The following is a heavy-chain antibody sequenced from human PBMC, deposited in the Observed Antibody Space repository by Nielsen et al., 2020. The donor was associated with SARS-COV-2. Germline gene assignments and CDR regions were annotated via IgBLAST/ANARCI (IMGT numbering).Heavy chain of an antibody. CDR2: ISAGGDST. J-gene: IGHJ6*03. CDR1: GFTFSDYY. D-gene: IGHD6-6*01. Sequence: GGSLRLSCAASGFTFSDYYMSWIRQAPGKGLEWVSHISAGGDSTYYADSVKGRFTISRDNSKNTLYLQMNSLRAEDTAVYYCARAEYKIYYADVWGKGTTVTVSS. CDR3: ARAEYKIYYADV. V-gene: IGHV3-23*01.